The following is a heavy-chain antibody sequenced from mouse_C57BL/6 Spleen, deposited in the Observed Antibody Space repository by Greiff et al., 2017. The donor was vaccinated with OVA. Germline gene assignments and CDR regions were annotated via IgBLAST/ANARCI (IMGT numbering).Heavy chain of an antibody. CDR2: IRSKSNNYAT. CDR1: GFSFNTYA. J-gene: IGHJ3*01. V-gene: IGHV10-1*01. CDR3: VRNEFAY. Sequence: EVKVVESGGGLVQPKGSLKLSCAASGFSFNTYAMNWVRQAPGKGLEWVARIRSKSNNYATYYADSVKDRFTISRDDSESMLYLQMNNLKTEDTAMYYCVRNEFAYWGQGTLVTVSA.